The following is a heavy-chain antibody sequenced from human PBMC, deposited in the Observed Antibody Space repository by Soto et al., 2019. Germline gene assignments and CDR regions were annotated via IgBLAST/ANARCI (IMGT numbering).Heavy chain of an antibody. J-gene: IGHJ6*02. CDR2: INPKSGGT. CDR1: GYSFTDYH. Sequence: ASVKVSFKASGYSFTDYHIHWVRQAPGQGLEWLGRINPKSGGTSTAQKFQGWVTMTRDRSISTVYMELTRLRSDDTAVYFCARGHSTDCSNGLCSFFYKHERDVWG. D-gene: IGHD2-8*01. V-gene: IGHV1-2*04. CDR3: ARGHSTDCSNGLCSFFYKHERDV.